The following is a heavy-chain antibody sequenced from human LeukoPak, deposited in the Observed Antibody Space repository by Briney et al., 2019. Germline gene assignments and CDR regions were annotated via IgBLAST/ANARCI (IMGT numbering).Heavy chain of an antibody. Sequence: PGGSLRLSCAASGFTFSSYWMSWVRQAPGKGLEWVANIKQDGSEKYYADSVKGRFTISRDNSKNTLYLQMNSLRAEDTAVYFCATAPLYSSSWYFRGYFDDWGQGTLVTVSS. J-gene: IGHJ4*02. CDR1: GFTFSSYW. D-gene: IGHD6-13*01. V-gene: IGHV3-7*03. CDR2: IKQDGSEK. CDR3: ATAPLYSSSWYFRGYFDD.